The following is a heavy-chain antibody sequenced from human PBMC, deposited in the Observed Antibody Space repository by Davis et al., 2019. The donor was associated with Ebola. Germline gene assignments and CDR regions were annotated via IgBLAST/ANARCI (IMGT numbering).Heavy chain of an antibody. V-gene: IGHV1-8*01. CDR2: MNTKNGKL. J-gene: IGHJ6*02. CDR3: ARARPNILIFGVVTQSYPMDV. CDR1: GYTFTDYD. D-gene: IGHD3/OR15-3a*01. Sequence: ASVKVSCKTSGYTFTDYDINWVRQAPGQGLEWMGWMNTKNGKLGYAQKFQGRVSMTRDTSISTAYMDLSNLRYADAAIYYCARARPNILIFGVVTQSYPMDVWGQGTTVIVSS.